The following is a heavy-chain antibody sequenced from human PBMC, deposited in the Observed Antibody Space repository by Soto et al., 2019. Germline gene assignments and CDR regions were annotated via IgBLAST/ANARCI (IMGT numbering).Heavy chain of an antibody. CDR3: ARTYGSGRYFDY. J-gene: IGHJ4*02. V-gene: IGHV3-7*01. CDR1: GFTFSSYW. CDR2: IKQDGSEK. D-gene: IGHD3-10*01. Sequence: LRLSCAASGFTFSSYWMSWVRQAPGKGLEWVANIKQDGSEKYYVDSVKGRFTISRDNAKNPLYLQMNSLRAEDTAVYYCARTYGSGRYFDYWGQGTLVTVSS.